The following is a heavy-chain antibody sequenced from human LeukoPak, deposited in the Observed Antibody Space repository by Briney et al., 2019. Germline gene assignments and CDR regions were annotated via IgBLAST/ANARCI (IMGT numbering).Heavy chain of an antibody. V-gene: IGHV3-30*02. J-gene: IGHJ3*02. Sequence: GGSLRLSCAASGFTFSSYGMHWVRQTPGKGLEWMAFIRYDETNKYYADSVKGRFTISRDNSNNMLYLQMNSLRVEDTAIYHCAKVARFGELSGSSDAFDIWGQGTMVTVSS. CDR1: GFTFSSYG. D-gene: IGHD3-10*01. CDR3: AKVARFGELSGSSDAFDI. CDR2: IRYDETNK.